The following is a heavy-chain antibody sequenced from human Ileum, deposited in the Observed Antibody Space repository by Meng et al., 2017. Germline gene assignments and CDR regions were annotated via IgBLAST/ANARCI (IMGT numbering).Heavy chain of an antibody. CDR3: ARERIRELGLFDS. D-gene: IGHD3-10*01. V-gene: IGHV4-4*02. Sequence: QGSGPGLVQPSGSLSLACAVAGDSIGDSKWWSWLRQPPGKGLEWIGEISNSGKTVYSPSLKSRVRISLDKSNNQFSLTLNSVTAADTAMYYCARERIRELGLFDSWGQGTLVTVSS. CDR2: ISNSGKT. CDR1: GDSIGDSKW. J-gene: IGHJ4*02.